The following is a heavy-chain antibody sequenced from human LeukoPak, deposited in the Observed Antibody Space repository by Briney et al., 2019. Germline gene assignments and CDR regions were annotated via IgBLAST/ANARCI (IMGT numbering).Heavy chain of an antibody. Sequence: GGSLRLSCAASGFTFSTYWMSWVRQAPGKGLEWMANIKQDGSEKYYVDSVKGRFTISRDNAKNSLYLQMNSLRAEDTAVYYCVRGRYDVLTGYNDAFDIWGYGTLVAVSS. J-gene: IGHJ3*02. V-gene: IGHV3-7*01. CDR1: GFTFSTYW. D-gene: IGHD3-9*01. CDR2: IKQDGSEK. CDR3: VRGRYDVLTGYNDAFDI.